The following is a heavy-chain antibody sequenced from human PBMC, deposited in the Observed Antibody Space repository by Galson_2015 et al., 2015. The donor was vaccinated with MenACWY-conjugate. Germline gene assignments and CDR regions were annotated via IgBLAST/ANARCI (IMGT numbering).Heavy chain of an antibody. Sequence: STTCNPSLKSRVAVLVDASKNQFSLRLTSVTAADTAVYYCARTGPPPWNNWFDPWGQGTLVTVSS. CDR2: ST. J-gene: IGHJ5*02. CDR3: ARTGPPPWNNWFDP. V-gene: IGHV4-34*01. D-gene: IGHD7-27*01.